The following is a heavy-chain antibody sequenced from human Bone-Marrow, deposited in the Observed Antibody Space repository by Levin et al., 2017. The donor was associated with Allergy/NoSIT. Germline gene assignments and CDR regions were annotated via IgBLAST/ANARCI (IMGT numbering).Heavy chain of an antibody. Sequence: GESLKISCAASGFTFSNAWMSWVRQAPGKGLEWVGRIKSKTDGGTTDYAAPVKGRFTISRDDSKNTLYLQMNSLKTEDTAVYYCTTDVRITIFGVVIWPYYFDYWGQGTLVTVSS. CDR1: GFTFSNAW. J-gene: IGHJ4*02. V-gene: IGHV3-15*01. CDR3: TTDVRITIFGVVIWPYYFDY. CDR2: IKSKTDGGTT. D-gene: IGHD3-3*01.